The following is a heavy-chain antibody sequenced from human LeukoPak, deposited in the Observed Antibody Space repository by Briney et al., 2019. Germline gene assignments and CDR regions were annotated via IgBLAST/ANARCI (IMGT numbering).Heavy chain of an antibody. J-gene: IGHJ3*02. CDR3: ARDFYYQDAFDI. D-gene: IGHD1-26*01. V-gene: IGHV3-66*01. Sequence: GGSLRLSCAASGFTVSSNYMSWVRQAPGKGLEWVSVIYSGGSIYYADSVKGRFTISRDNSKNTLYLQMNSLRAEDTAVYYCARDFYYQDAFDIWGQGTMVTVSS. CDR1: GFTVSSNY. CDR2: IYSGGSI.